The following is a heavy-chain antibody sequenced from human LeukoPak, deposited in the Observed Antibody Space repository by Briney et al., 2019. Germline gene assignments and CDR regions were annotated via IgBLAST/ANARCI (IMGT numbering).Heavy chain of an antibody. V-gene: IGHV3-66*01. D-gene: IGHD6-19*01. CDR1: RFTVSSNY. Sequence: GGSLRFSCAASRFTVSSNYMSWVRQAPGKGLEWVSVIDSGGTYYADSVKGRFTISRDNSKNTLYLQMNSLRAEDTAVYYCARARDFTAVAGPFDYWGQGTLVTVSS. CDR2: IDSGGT. CDR3: ARARDFTAVAGPFDY. J-gene: IGHJ4*02.